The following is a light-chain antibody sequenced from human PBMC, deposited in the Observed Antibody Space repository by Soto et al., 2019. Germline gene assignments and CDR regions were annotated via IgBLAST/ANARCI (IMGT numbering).Light chain of an antibody. Sequence: QSVLTQPPSASGTPGQRVTISCSGSSSNIGSNIVNWYQQLPGTAPKLLIYSNNQRPSGVPDRFSGSKSGTSASLAISGLQSEDEADYYCCSYAGGGIYVFGTGTKVTVL. V-gene: IGLV1-44*01. J-gene: IGLJ1*01. CDR3: CSYAGGGIYV. CDR1: SSNIGSNI. CDR2: SNN.